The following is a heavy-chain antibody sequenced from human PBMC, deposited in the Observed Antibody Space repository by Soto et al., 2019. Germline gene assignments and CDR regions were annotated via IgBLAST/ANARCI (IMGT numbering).Heavy chain of an antibody. CDR3: ARSELYSSGWIYYFDY. V-gene: IGHV4-59*01. D-gene: IGHD6-19*01. J-gene: IGHJ4*02. CDR1: GGSISSYY. CDR2: IYYSGST. Sequence: SETLSLTCTVSGGSISSYYWSWIRQPPGKGLEWIGYIYYSGSTNYNPSLKSRVTISVDTSKNQFSLKLSSVTAADTAVYYCARSELYSSGWIYYFDYWGQGTLVTVSS.